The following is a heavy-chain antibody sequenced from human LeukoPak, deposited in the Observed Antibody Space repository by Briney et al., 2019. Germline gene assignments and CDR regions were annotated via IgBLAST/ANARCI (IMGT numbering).Heavy chain of an antibody. J-gene: IGHJ5*02. CDR1: GFTFNNYA. V-gene: IGHV3-23*01. D-gene: IGHD1-26*01. CDR3: AKETNSGRIEWFDP. Sequence: PGGSLRLSCVASGFTFNNYAMTWVRQAPGKGLEWVSDISAGGNTYYADPVKGHFTISRDNSKNALYLQMTSLRVEDTAVYYCAKETNSGRIEWFDPWGQGTLVTVSS. CDR2: ISAGGNT.